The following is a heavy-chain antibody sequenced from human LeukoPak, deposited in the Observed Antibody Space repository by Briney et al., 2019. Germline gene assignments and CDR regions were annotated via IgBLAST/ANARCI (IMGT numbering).Heavy chain of an antibody. CDR1: GYTFIGYY. V-gene: IGHV1-2*02. CDR2: INPNSGGT. Sequence: GASVKVSCKASGYTFIGYYMHWVRQAPGQGLEWMGWINPNSGGTNYAQKFQGRVTMTRDTSISTAYMELSRLRSDDTAVYYCARDGRPTVTTIPFDYWGQGTLVTVSS. CDR3: ARDGRPTVTTIPFDY. D-gene: IGHD4-17*01. J-gene: IGHJ4*02.